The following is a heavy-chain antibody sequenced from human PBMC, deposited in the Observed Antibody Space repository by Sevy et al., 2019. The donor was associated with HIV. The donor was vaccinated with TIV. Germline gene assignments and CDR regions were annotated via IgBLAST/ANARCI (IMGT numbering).Heavy chain of an antibody. J-gene: IGHJ6*02. V-gene: IGHV3-23*01. CDR1: GFTFSSYA. D-gene: IGHD3-10*01. Sequence: GGSLRLSCAASGFTFSSYAMSWVRQAPGKGLEWVSAISGSGGSTYYADSVKGRFTISRDNSKNTLYLQMNSLRAEDTAVYYWAKERGAGRVRGVIITGAGMDVWGQGTTVTVSS. CDR2: ISGSGGST. CDR3: AKERGAGRVRGVIITGAGMDV.